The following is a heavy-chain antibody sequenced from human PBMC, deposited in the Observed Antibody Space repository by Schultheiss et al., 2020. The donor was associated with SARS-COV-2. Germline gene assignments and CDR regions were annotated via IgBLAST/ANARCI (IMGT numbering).Heavy chain of an antibody. CDR2: INHSGST. CDR3: ARQGRIAAAGKGSYYGMDV. Sequence: SETLSLTCAVYGGSFSGYYWSWIRQPPGKGLEWIGEINHSGSTNYNPSLKSRVTISVDTSKNQFSLKLSSVTAADTAVYYCARQGRIAAAGKGSYYGMDVWGQGTTVTVSS. J-gene: IGHJ6*02. V-gene: IGHV4-34*01. CDR1: GGSFSGYY. D-gene: IGHD6-13*01.